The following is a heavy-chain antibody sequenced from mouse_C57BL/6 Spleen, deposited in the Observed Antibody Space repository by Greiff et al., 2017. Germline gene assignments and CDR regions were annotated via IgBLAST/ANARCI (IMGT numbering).Heavy chain of an antibody. D-gene: IGHD3-3*01. CDR3: AMWDVGLDY. Sequence: QVQLQQPGAELVKPGASVKLSCKASGYTFTSYWMHWVKQRPGQGLEWIGMIHPNGGSTNYTEKFKSKATLTVDTSSSTAYMQLSSLTSEDVAVYYCAMWDVGLDYGGQGTTLTVSS. CDR2: IHPNGGST. CDR1: GYTFTSYW. J-gene: IGHJ2*01. V-gene: IGHV1-64*01.